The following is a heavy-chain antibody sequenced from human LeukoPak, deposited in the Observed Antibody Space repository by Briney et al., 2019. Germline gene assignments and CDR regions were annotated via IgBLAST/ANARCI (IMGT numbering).Heavy chain of an antibody. D-gene: IGHD5-18*01. CDR2: INSGGYT. Sequence: GGSLRLSCAASGFTVSDNYLSWVRQAPGKGLQWVSFINSGGYTSYADSVKGRFTISRDNSKNTLYMQMNRLRAEDTAVYYCAKLVDTAGRPRQGFDYWGQGTLVTVSS. V-gene: IGHV3-53*01. CDR1: GFTVSDNY. CDR3: AKLVDTAGRPRQGFDY. J-gene: IGHJ4*02.